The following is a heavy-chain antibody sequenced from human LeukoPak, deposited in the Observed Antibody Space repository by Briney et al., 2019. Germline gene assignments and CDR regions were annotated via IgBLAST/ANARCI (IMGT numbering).Heavy chain of an antibody. CDR1: GFTFSSYG. Sequence: GGSLRLSCAASGFTFSSYGMHWVRQAPGKGLEWVAVISYDGSNKYYADSVKGRFTISRDNSKNTLYLQMNSLKSEDTAVYYCTRDPPQAGGYWGQGTLVTVSS. V-gene: IGHV3-30*03. CDR3: TRDPPQAGGY. CDR2: ISYDGSNK. D-gene: IGHD3-10*01. J-gene: IGHJ4*02.